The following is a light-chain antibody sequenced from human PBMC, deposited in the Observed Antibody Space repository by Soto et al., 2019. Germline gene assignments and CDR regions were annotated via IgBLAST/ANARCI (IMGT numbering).Light chain of an antibody. CDR3: QQANSCPLT. CDR1: QDISKW. CDR2: DAS. V-gene: IGKV1-12*01. J-gene: IGKJ4*01. Sequence: DIQMTQSPSSVSASVGDRLTITCRASQDISKWLAWYQQKPGKAPQLLISDASSLQSGVPSRFSGSGYGTEFTLTIRSLQPEEFATYFCQQANSCPLTVGGGTK.